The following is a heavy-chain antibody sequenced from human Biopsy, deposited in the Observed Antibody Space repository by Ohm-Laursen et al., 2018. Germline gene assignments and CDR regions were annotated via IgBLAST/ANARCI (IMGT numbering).Heavy chain of an antibody. D-gene: IGHD3-9*01. CDR2: INPNSGNA. J-gene: IGHJ6*02. CDR3: ARVPAYPSIDGYYGLDL. Sequence: ASVKVSCKASGFSLTGYYIHWVRQAPGQGLEWMGWINPNSGNANYAQSFQGRLTVTRDTSISTAYMELTSLTFDDTAIYYCARVPAYPSIDGYYGLDLWGQGTTVSISS. CDR1: GFSLTGYY. V-gene: IGHV1-2*02.